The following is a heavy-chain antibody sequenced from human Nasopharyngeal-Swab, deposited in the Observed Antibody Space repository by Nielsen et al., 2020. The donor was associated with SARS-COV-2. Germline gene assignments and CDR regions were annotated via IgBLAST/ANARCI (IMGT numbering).Heavy chain of an antibody. CDR1: GFTFSSYA. CDR3: AKDRISMIVVPLP. Sequence: GESLNTSCVASGFTFSSYAMSLVRQAPGKGLEWVSAISGNSSYTYYADSVKGRFTISRDNSKNTVSLQMNSLRAEDTAVYYCAKDRISMIVVPLPWGQGTLVTVSS. J-gene: IGHJ5*02. D-gene: IGHD3-22*01. V-gene: IGHV3-23*01. CDR2: ISGNSSYT.